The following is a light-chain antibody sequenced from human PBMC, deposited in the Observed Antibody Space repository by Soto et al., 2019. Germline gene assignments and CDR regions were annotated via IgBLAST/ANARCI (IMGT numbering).Light chain of an antibody. Sequence: DIQMTQSPSSLSASIGDRVTISCRASQDIRNDLVWYQQKPGKAPNRLIYAASTLQSGVPSRFSGSGSGTQFTLTISSLQPEDFATYYCLQHNAYPWAFGPGTKVEV. J-gene: IGKJ1*01. CDR1: QDIRND. CDR3: LQHNAYPWA. V-gene: IGKV1-17*01. CDR2: AAS.